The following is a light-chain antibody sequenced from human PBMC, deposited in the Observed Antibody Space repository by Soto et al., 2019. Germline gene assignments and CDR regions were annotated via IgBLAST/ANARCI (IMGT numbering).Light chain of an antibody. Sequence: DIQMTQSPSSLSASVGDRVTITCRASQSIARYLNWYQQKPGKAPKLLIYDASLFQSEVPSRSSGSGSGTDFTLTISSLQPEDFSTYYCHQSYSLPFTFGQGTMLQIK. CDR1: QSIARY. V-gene: IGKV1-39*01. J-gene: IGKJ2*01. CDR2: DAS. CDR3: HQSYSLPFT.